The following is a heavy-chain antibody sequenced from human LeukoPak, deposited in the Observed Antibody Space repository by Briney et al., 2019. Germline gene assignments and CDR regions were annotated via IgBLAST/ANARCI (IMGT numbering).Heavy chain of an antibody. J-gene: IGHJ4*02. CDR1: GGSISSYH. Sequence: PSETLSLTCTVSGGSISSYHWSWIRQPPGKGLEWIGYIYYSGSTNYNPSLKSRVTISVDTSKNQFSLKLSSVTAADTAVYYCGGAGTLEGLVDYWGQGTLVTVSS. CDR3: GGAGTLEGLVDY. V-gene: IGHV4-59*01. CDR2: IYYSGST. D-gene: IGHD3-3*01.